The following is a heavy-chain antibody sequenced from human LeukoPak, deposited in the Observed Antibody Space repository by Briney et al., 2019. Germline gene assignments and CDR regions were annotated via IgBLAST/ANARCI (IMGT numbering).Heavy chain of an antibody. Sequence: PSETLSLTCAVYGGSFSGYYWSWIRQPPGKGLEWIGEINHSGSTNYNLSLKSRVTISVDTSKNQFSLKLSSVTAADTAVYYCARGRLYYDFWSGYGDPFDYWGQGTLVTVSS. V-gene: IGHV4-34*01. CDR3: ARGRLYYDFWSGYGDPFDY. CDR2: INHSGST. D-gene: IGHD3-3*01. J-gene: IGHJ4*02. CDR1: GGSFSGYY.